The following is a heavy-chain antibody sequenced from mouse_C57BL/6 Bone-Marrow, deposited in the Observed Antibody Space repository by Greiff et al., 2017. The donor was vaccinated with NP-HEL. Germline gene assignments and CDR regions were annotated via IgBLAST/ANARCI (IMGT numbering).Heavy chain of an antibody. V-gene: IGHV1-55*01. D-gene: IGHD1-1*01. J-gene: IGHJ1*03. CDR1: GYTFTSYW. CDR3: ARDYDGSSSHWYCDV. Sequence: QVQLQQPGAELVKPGASVKMSCKASGYTFTSYWITWVKQRPGQGLEWIGDIYPGSGSTNYNEKFKSKATLTVDTSSSTAYMQLSSLTSEDSAVYYCARDYDGSSSHWYCDVWGTGTTVTVAS. CDR2: IYPGSGST.